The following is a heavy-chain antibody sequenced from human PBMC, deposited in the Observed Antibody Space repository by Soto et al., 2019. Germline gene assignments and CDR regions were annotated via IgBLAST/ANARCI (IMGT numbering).Heavy chain of an antibody. V-gene: IGHV1-69*06. Sequence: QVQLVQSGTEVKKPGSSVKVSCQASGDNFNNYAIDWVRQAPGQGLEWMGGLVPIFLTANYAQKFQGRATITADRSTSTADMELSSLISEDTAVYYCTRGLGYYASCGQGTLVTVSS. CDR1: GDNFNNYA. CDR2: LVPIFLTA. D-gene: IGHD7-27*01. CDR3: TRGLGYYAS. J-gene: IGHJ4*02.